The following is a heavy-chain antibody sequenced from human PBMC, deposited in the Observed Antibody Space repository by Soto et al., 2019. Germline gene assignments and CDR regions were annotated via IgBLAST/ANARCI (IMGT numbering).Heavy chain of an antibody. CDR3: ARGVGGNDFDY. CDR2: MNPNSSNT. J-gene: IGHJ4*02. CDR1: GYTFTSYD. D-gene: IGHD5-12*01. Sequence: ASVKISCMASGYTFTSYDINWVRQATGQGLEWMGWMNPNSSNTGYAQKFQGRVTMTRNTSISTAYMELSSLRSVDTAVYYCARGVGGNDFDYWGQGTVVTVYS. V-gene: IGHV1-8*01.